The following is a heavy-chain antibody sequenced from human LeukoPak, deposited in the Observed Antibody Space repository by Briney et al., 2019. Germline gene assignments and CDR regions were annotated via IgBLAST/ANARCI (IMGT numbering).Heavy chain of an antibody. J-gene: IGHJ4*02. CDR2: ISWNSGSI. Sequence: GGSLRLSCAASGFTFDDYAMHWVRQAPGKGLEWVSGISWNSGSIGYADSVKGRFTISRDNSKNTLYLQMNSLRAEDTAVYYCAKDKFDDYVWGSYLFALDYWGQGTLVTVSS. D-gene: IGHD3-16*01. V-gene: IGHV3-9*01. CDR1: GFTFDDYA. CDR3: AKDKFDDYVWGSYLFALDY.